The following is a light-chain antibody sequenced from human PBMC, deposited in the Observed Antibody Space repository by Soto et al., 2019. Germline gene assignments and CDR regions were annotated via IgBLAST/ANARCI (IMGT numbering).Light chain of an antibody. CDR1: QSVLYSANNKNC. Sequence: DIVMTQSPDSLAVSLGERATINCKSSQSVLYSANNKNCLAWYQQKPGQPPKLLLYWASTRESGVPDRFSGSGSGTDFTLTISSLQPDDVAVYYCQQYSSTPRTFGQGTKVEIK. CDR3: QQYSSTPRT. CDR2: WAS. V-gene: IGKV4-1*01. J-gene: IGKJ1*01.